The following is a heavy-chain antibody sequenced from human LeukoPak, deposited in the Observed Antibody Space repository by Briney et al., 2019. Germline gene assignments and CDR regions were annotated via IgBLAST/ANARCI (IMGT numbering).Heavy chain of an antibody. CDR2: IKQDGSAT. V-gene: IGHV3-7*03. J-gene: IGHJ4*02. CDR3: ATPLDYYDSSGYHQGGD. CDR1: GFTFSNCW. D-gene: IGHD3-22*01. Sequence: GGSLRLSCAASGFTFSNCWMTWVRQAPGKGLEWVANIKQDGSATYYVDSVRGRFAISRDNAKNSLYLQMNSLRAEDTAVYYCATPLDYYDSSGYHQGGDWGQGTLVTVSS.